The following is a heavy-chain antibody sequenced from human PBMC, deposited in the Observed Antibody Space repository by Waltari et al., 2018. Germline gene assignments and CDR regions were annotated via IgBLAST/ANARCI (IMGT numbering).Heavy chain of an antibody. V-gene: IGHV6-1*01. CDR2: TCYRSKWSN. J-gene: IGHJ4*02. D-gene: IGHD6-19*01. CDR1: GDSVSSNSVT. Sequence: QVHLQQSGPGLVKPSQTLSLTCPISGDSVSSNSVTWNWIRQSPSRGLEWLGRTCYRSKWSNDYAVSVKSRITISPDTSKNQFSLQLDSVTPDDTAVYYCARAMTVAGRSGLFDFWGQGTLVTVSS. CDR3: ARAMTVAGRSGLFDF.